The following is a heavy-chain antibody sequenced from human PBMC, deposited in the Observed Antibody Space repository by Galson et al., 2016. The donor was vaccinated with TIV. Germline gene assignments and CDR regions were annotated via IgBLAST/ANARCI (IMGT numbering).Heavy chain of an antibody. CDR2: IIPIIGMT. CDR3: ARAGVGAARDGGNY. J-gene: IGHJ4*02. CDR1: GSIFSSYT. D-gene: IGHD6-6*01. V-gene: IGHV1-69*02. Sequence: SVEVSCKASGSIFSSYTIFWVRQAPGQGLEWMGRIIPIIGMTNYAQKFQGRVTITADTSTNTAYMELGSLRSEDTAIYYCARAGVGAARDGGNYWGQGTLVTVSS.